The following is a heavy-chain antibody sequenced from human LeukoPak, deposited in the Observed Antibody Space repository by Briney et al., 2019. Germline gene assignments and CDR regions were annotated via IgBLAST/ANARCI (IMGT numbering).Heavy chain of an antibody. V-gene: IGHV4-34*01. CDR3: ARASHARTTVASGTYYFDY. Sequence: SETLSLICAVYGGSFSGYYWSWIRQPPGKGLEWIGEINHSGSTNYNPSLKSRVTISVDTSKNQFSLKLSSVTAADTAVYYCARASHARTTVASGTYYFDYWGQGTLVTVSS. CDR2: INHSGST. J-gene: IGHJ4*02. D-gene: IGHD4-23*01. CDR1: GGSFSGYY.